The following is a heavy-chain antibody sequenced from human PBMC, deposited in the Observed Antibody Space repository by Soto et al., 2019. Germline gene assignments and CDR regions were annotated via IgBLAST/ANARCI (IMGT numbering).Heavy chain of an antibody. CDR3: ARRLLGYCSGGSCYAPSAPDY. Sequence: SVKVSCKASGYSFTRHSMQWVRQAPGQGLEWMGGIIPIFGTANYAQKFQGRVTITADESTSTAYMELSSLRSEDTAVYYCARRLLGYCSGGSCYAPSAPDYWGQGTLVTVSS. J-gene: IGHJ4*02. CDR1: GYSFTRHS. V-gene: IGHV1-69*13. D-gene: IGHD2-15*01. CDR2: IIPIFGTA.